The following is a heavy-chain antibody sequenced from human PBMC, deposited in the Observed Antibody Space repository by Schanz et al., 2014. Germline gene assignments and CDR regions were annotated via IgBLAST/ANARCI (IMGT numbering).Heavy chain of an antibody. Sequence: EVQLVESGGGLVKPGGSLGLSCTASRIIFGTYSMNWIRQTPKGLEWVSSINSRSNFIYYADSVKGRFTISRDNAKNSLYLQMNSLRAEDTAVYYCAGAVATIRADSFDIWGQGTMVAVSS. V-gene: IGHV3-21*01. CDR2: INSRSNFI. D-gene: IGHD5-12*01. CDR3: AGAVATIRADSFDI. CDR1: RIIFGTYS. J-gene: IGHJ3*02.